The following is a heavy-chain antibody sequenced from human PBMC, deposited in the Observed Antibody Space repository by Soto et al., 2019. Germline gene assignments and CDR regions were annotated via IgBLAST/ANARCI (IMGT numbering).Heavy chain of an antibody. V-gene: IGHV2-5*01. D-gene: IGHD2-21*01. J-gene: IGHJ6*02. CDR3: IYRRASWDYHGLDV. CDR1: GFSLTTGGVG. Sequence: SGPTLVNPTRTLTLTCTFSGFSLTTGGVGVGWIRQPPGRSLEWLAVIYWNDDRRRSPSLENRLTITKDTSKNQVVLTMTNMDPVDTATYYCIYRRASWDYHGLDVWGQGTTVTVS. CDR2: IYWNDDR.